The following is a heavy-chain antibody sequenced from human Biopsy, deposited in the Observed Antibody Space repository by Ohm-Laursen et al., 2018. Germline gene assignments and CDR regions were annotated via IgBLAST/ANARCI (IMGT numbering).Heavy chain of an antibody. Sequence: SDTLSLTCAVFGKTFSDYQWSWIRQPPGKGLEWIGQINQAGTTNYNPSPKSRVSISADASKYEFSLRLTSVTAADTAVYLCGNEVHGRDYWGLGAQVTVS. CDR1: GKTFSDYQ. CDR3: GNEVHGRDY. V-gene: IGHV4-34*08. J-gene: IGHJ4*02. D-gene: IGHD2-15*01. CDR2: INQAGTT.